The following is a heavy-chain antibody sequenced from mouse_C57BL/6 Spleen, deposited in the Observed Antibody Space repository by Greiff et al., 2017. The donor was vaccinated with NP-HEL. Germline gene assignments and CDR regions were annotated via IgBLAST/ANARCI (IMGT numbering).Heavy chain of an antibody. J-gene: IGHJ2*01. D-gene: IGHD2-4*01. CDR3: ARWDDYYFDY. CDR1: GYTFTSYW. V-gene: IGHV1-64*01. Sequence: VQLQQSGAELVKPGASVKLSCKASGYTFTSYWMHWVKQRPGQGLEWIGMIHPNSGSTNYNEKFKSKATLTVDKSSSTAYMQLSSLTSEDSAVDYCARWDDYYFDYWGQGTTLTVSS. CDR2: IHPNSGST.